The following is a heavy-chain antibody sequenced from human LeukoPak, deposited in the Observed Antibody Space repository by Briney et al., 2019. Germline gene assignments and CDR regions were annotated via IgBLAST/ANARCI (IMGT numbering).Heavy chain of an antibody. CDR3: ARDLTDYYELDY. CDR1: GGSISSYY. CDR2: IYYSGST. D-gene: IGHD3-22*01. J-gene: IGHJ4*02. V-gene: IGHV4-59*01. Sequence: SETLSLTCTVSGGSISSYYWSWIRQPPGKGLEWIGYIYYSGSTNYNPSLKSRVTISVDTSKNQFSLKLSSVTAADTAVYYCARDLTDYYELDYWGQGTLVTVSS.